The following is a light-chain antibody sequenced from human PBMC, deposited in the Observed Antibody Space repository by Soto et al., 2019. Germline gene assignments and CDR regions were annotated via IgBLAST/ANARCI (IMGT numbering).Light chain of an antibody. Sequence: EIVLTQSPGTLSLSPGERATLSCRASQSVSNYLAWYQQKPGQAPRLLIYGASRRATVIPDRFSGSGSGTDFTLTISRLEPEDFAVYYCQQYGGSPKTFGQGTKVDI. V-gene: IGKV3-20*01. J-gene: IGKJ1*01. CDR2: GAS. CDR1: QSVSNY. CDR3: QQYGGSPKT.